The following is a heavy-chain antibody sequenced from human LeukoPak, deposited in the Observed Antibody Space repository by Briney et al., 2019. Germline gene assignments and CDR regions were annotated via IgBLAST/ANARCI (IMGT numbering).Heavy chain of an antibody. V-gene: IGHV1-46*01. CDR3: ARDKIPFRHYDSSGPFDY. D-gene: IGHD3-22*01. CDR1: GYTFTSYY. J-gene: IGHJ4*02. Sequence: ASVKVSCKASGYTFTSYYMHWVRQAPGQGLEWMGIINPSGGSTSYAQKFQGRVTMTRDTSTSTVYMELSSLRSEDTAVYYCARDKIPFRHYDSSGPFDYWGQGTLVTVSS. CDR2: INPSGGST.